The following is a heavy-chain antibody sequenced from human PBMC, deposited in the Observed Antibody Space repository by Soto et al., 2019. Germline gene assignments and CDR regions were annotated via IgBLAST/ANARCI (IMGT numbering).Heavy chain of an antibody. J-gene: IGHJ4*02. Sequence: VQLVESGGGLVQPGGSLRLSCAASGFTFSSYSMNWVHQAPGKGLEWVSYISSSSSTIYYADSVKGRFTISRDNAKNSLYLQMNILRDEDTAVYYCARVPQYYDSSGYGYWGQGTLVTVSS. CDR2: ISSSSSTI. CDR1: GFTFSSYS. CDR3: ARVPQYYDSSGYGY. V-gene: IGHV3-48*02. D-gene: IGHD3-22*01.